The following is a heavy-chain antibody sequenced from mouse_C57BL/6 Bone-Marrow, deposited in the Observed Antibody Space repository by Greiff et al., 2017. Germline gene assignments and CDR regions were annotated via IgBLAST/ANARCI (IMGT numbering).Heavy chain of an antibody. CDR1: GYTFTSYW. V-gene: IGHV1-50*01. CDR2: IAPYDSYN. J-gene: IGHJ3*01. CDR3: ARVKLAWFAY. Sequence: QVQLQQPGAELVKPGASVKLSCKASGYTFTSYWMQWVKQRPGQGLEWIGEIAPYDSYNQNNQKFKGKATLTVDTSSSTAYMQLSSLTSEDSAVYYCARVKLAWFAYWGQGTLVTVSA.